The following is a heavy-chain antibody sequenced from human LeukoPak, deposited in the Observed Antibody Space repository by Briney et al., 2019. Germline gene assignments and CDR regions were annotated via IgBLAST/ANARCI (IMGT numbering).Heavy chain of an antibody. J-gene: IGHJ3*02. CDR1: GDSVSSNSVA. Sequence: SQTLSVTCVISGDSVSSNSVAWNWIRQSPSRGLEWLGRTYYRSKWYNDYAVSVQGRITVNPDTSKNQFSLQLDSVTPHDTALYYCARGAYSTFDIWGQGTMVTVSS. D-gene: IGHD4-11*01. CDR2: TYYRSKWYN. CDR3: ARGAYSTFDI. V-gene: IGHV6-1*01.